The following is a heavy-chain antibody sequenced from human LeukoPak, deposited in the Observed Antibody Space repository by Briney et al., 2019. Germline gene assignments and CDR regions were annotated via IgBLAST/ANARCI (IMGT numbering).Heavy chain of an antibody. J-gene: IGHJ3*02. D-gene: IGHD3-22*01. V-gene: IGHV3-30*03. CDR3: ARDRSITMIVVVGAFDI. CDR2: ISYDGSNK. CDR1: GFTFSSYG. Sequence: PGRSLRLSCAASGFTFSSYGMHWVRQAPGKGLEWVAVISYDGSNKYYADSVKGRFTISRDNSKNTLYLQMNSLRAEDTAVYYCARDRSITMIVVVGAFDIWGQGTMVTVSS.